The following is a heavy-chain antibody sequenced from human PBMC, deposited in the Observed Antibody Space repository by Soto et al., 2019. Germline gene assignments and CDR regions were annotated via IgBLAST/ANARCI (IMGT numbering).Heavy chain of an antibody. CDR3: ARGGDSGYSHDAFDI. CDR2: IYYSGST. CDR1: GGSISSYY. J-gene: IGHJ3*02. V-gene: IGHV4-59*01. D-gene: IGHD5-12*01. Sequence: SETLSLTCTVSGGSISSYYWSWIRQPPGKGLEWIGYIYYSGSTNYNPSLKSRVTISVDTSKNQFSLKLSSVTAADTAVYSCARGGDSGYSHDAFDIWGQGTMVTVSS.